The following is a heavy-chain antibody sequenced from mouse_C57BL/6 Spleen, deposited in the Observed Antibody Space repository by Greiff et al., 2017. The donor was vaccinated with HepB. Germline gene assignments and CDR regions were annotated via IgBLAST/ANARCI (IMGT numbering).Heavy chain of an antibody. J-gene: IGHJ1*03. CDR2: IHPNSGST. CDR3: ARGGEVAEYCDV. Sequence: QVQLQQPGAELVKPGASVKLSCKASGYTFTSYWMHWVKQRPGQGLEWIGMIHPNSGSTNYNEKFKSKATLTVDKSSSTAYMQRSSLTSEDSAVYYCARGGEVAEYCDVWGTGTTVTVSS. CDR1: GYTFTSYW. D-gene: IGHD1-1*01. V-gene: IGHV1-64*01.